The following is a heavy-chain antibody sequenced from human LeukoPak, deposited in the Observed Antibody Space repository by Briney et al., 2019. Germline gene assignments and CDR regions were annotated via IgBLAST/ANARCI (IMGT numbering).Heavy chain of an antibody. CDR1: GFTFSNYA. CDR3: ARDYGCSSTSCSPFDY. Sequence: PGGSLRLSCAASGFTFSNYAMSWVRQAPGKGLEWVSVISASGGSTYYADSVKGRFTISRDNSKNTVYLQMNSLRAGDTAVYYCARDYGCSSTSCSPFDYWGQGTLVTVSS. CDR2: ISASGGST. D-gene: IGHD2-2*01. J-gene: IGHJ4*02. V-gene: IGHV3-23*01.